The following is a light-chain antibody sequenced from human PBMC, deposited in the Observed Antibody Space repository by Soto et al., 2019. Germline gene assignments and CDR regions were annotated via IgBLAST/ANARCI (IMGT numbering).Light chain of an antibody. CDR2: LVS. CDR3: TSWGI. CDR1: TSDIGDYNY. J-gene: IGLJ1*01. V-gene: IGLV2-14*01. Sequence: QSVLAQPASVSGSPGQSIAISCTGTTSDIGDYNYVSWYQHLPDKVPKLIISLVSNRPSGVSNRFSGSKSGNTASLTISGLQAEDEGDYYCTSWGIFGPGTKVNVL.